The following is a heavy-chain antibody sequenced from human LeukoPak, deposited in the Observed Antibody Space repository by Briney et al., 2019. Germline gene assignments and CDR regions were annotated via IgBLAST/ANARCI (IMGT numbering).Heavy chain of an antibody. Sequence: GGSLRLSCAASGFTVSSNYMGWVRQAPGKGLEWVSVIHSGGTTYYADSVKDRFTISRDNSKNTLFLHMDSLRVEDTAVYYCARGARDYFELDYWGQGTLVTVSS. CDR1: GFTVSSNY. CDR3: ARGARDYFELDY. D-gene: IGHD3-22*01. J-gene: IGHJ4*02. V-gene: IGHV3-66*01. CDR2: IHSGGTT.